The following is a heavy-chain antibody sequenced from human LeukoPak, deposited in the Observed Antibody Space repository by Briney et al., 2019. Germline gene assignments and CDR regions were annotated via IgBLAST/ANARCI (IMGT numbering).Heavy chain of an antibody. CDR1: GGSISSSGYY. J-gene: IGHJ5*02. V-gene: IGHV4-39*01. D-gene: IGHD1-7*01. CDR3: ARTNYGRRWFDP. Sequence: SETLSLTCTVSGGSISSSGYYWVCIRQPPGKGLERIGSIYHSGSTYYNPSLKSRITISVDTSKNQFSLKLSSVTAADTAVYYCARTNYGRRWFDPWGQGTLVTVSS. CDR2: IYHSGST.